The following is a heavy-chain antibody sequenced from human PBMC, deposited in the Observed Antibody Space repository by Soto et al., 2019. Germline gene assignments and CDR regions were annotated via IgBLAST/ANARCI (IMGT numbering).Heavy chain of an antibody. CDR2: IVVGSGNT. Sequence: SVKVSCKASGFTFTNSAVQWVRQARGQRLEWIGWIVVGSGNTNYAQKFQERVTITRDMSTTTVYMELSSLRSEDTAMYYCAAAPRLDYYFDYWGQGTLVTVSS. D-gene: IGHD6-19*01. V-gene: IGHV1-58*01. CDR3: AAAPRLDYYFDY. J-gene: IGHJ4*02. CDR1: GFTFTNSA.